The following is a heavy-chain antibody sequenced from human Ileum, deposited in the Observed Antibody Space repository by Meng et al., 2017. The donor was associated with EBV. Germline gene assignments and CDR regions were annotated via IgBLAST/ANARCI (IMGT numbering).Heavy chain of an antibody. V-gene: IGHV4-4*02. CDR3: ARVGQWLPIDY. CDR1: GGSISSSNW. CDR2: IYHSGST. D-gene: IGHD6-19*01. Sequence: QWQLQGAGPGLVKPSGTLLLTCSVSGGSISSSNWWSWVRQPPGKGLEWIGEIYHSGSTNYNPSLKSRVTISVDKSKNQFSLNLSSVTAADTAVYYCARVGQWLPIDYWGQGTLVTVSS. J-gene: IGHJ4*02.